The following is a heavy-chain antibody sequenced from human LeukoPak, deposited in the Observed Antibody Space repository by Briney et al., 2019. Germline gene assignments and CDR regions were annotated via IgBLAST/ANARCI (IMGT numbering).Heavy chain of an antibody. CDR1: GYTFTNYA. CDR3: ARHNDRTRGAFDI. D-gene: IGHD1-1*01. CDR2: INAGNGNT. V-gene: IGHV1-3*01. Sequence: GASVKVSCKASGYTFTNYAIHWVRQAPGQRLEWMGWINAGNGNTKYSQKFQGRVTFTRDTSASTAYMELSSLSSEDTAVYCCARHNDRTRGAFDIWGQGTMVTVSS. J-gene: IGHJ3*02.